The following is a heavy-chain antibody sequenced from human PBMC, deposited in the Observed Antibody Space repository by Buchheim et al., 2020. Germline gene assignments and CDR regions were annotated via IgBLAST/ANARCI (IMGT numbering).Heavy chain of an antibody. Sequence: QVQLVESGGGVVQPGRSLRLSCAASGFTFSSYGMHWVRQAPGKGLEWVAVISYDGSNKYYADSVKGRFTISRDNSKTTLYLQMNSLRAEDTAVYYCAKDSSQYSSSWDNDYWGQGTL. D-gene: IGHD6-13*01. CDR3: AKDSSQYSSSWDNDY. V-gene: IGHV3-30*18. J-gene: IGHJ4*02. CDR2: ISYDGSNK. CDR1: GFTFSSYG.